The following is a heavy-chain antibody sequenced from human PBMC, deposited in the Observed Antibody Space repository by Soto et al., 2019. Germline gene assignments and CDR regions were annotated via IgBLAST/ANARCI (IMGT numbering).Heavy chain of an antibody. CDR3: AKGARDVDY. V-gene: IGHV3-23*01. CDR1: GFTFSSQT. J-gene: IGHJ4*02. D-gene: IGHD5-12*01. CDR2: ISSSGST. Sequence: EVQLLESGGGLVQPGGSLRLSCAASGFTFSSQTMSWVHQAPGKGLEWVSVISSSGSTSYTDSVEGRFTISKDSSKNTLYLQLNSLRVEDTAVYYCAKGARDVDYWGQGTLVTVSS.